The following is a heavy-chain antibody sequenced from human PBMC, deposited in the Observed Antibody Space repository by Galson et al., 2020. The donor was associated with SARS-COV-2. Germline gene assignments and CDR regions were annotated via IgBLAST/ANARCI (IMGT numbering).Heavy chain of an antibody. J-gene: IGHJ4*02. CDR1: GFTVSSNY. D-gene: IGHD2-15*01. CDR2: IYSGGST. V-gene: IGHV3-53*01. Sequence: GESLKISCAASGFTVSSNYMSWVRQAPGKGLEWVSVIYSGGSTYYADSVKGRFTISRDNSKNTLYLQMNSLRAEDTAVYYCASGYCSGGSCRDFDYWGQGTLVTVSS. CDR3: ASGYCSGGSCRDFDY.